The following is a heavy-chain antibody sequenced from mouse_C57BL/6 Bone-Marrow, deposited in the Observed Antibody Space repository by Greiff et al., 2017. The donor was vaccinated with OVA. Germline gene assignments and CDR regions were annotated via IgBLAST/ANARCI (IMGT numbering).Heavy chain of an antibody. CDR1: GYTFTSYW. J-gene: IGHJ2*01. Sequence: VQLQQPGAELVRPGTSVKLSCKASGYTFTSYWMHWVKQRPGQGLEWIGVIDPSDSYTNYNQKFKGKATLTVDTSSSTAYMQLSSLTSEDSAVYYCARTIITTVVATDYWGQGTTLTVSS. CDR3: ARTIITTVVATDY. CDR2: IDPSDSYT. V-gene: IGHV1-59*01. D-gene: IGHD1-1*01.